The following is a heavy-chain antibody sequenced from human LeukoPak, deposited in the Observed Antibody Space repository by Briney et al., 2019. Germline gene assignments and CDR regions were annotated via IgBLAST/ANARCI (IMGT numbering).Heavy chain of an antibody. CDR2: ISSSSSTI. CDR3: ARDHHRRLYDSQARNTFDI. J-gene: IGHJ3*02. Sequence: GGSLRLSCAASGFTFSSYSMNWVRQAAGKGLEWVSYISSSSSTIYYADSVKGRFALSRDNAKNSLYLQMNSLRAEDTAVYYCARDHHRRLYDSQARNTFDIWGQGTMVTVSS. V-gene: IGHV3-48*01. CDR1: GFTFSSYS. D-gene: IGHD3-22*01.